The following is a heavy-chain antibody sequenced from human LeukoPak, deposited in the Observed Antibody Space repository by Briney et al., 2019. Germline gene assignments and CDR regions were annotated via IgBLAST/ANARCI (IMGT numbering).Heavy chain of an antibody. Sequence: SVKVSCKASGGTFSSYAISWVRQAPGQGLEWMGGIIPIFGTANYAQKFQGRVTITADESTSTAYMELSSLRSEDTAVYYCLLGYNWNYVSPYWGQGTLVTVSS. CDR1: GGTFSSYA. CDR3: LLGYNWNYVSPY. CDR2: IIPIFGTA. V-gene: IGHV1-69*13. D-gene: IGHD1-7*01. J-gene: IGHJ4*02.